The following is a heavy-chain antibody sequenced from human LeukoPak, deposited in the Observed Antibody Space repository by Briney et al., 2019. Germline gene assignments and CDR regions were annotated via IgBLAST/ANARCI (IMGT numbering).Heavy chain of an antibody. CDR2: IYTSGST. Sequence: SETLSLTRTVSGGSISSYYWSWIRQPAGKGLEWIGRIYTSGSTNYNPSLKSRVTMSVDTSKNQFSLKLSSVTAADTAVYYCAGTYYDFWSGYFGHFDYWGQGTLVTVSS. V-gene: IGHV4-4*07. CDR3: AGTYYDFWSGYFGHFDY. D-gene: IGHD3-3*01. J-gene: IGHJ4*02. CDR1: GGSISSYY.